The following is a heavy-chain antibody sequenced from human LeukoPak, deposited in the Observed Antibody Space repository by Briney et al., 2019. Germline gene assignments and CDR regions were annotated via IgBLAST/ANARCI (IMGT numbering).Heavy chain of an antibody. Sequence: SETLSLTCTVSGGSISSYYWSWIRQPPGKGLEWIGYIYYSGSTNYNPSLKSRVTISVDTSKNQFSLKLSSVTAADTAVYYCARAKYHSFTGDYFDYWGQGTLVTVSS. D-gene: IGHD2-2*01. CDR3: ARAKYHSFTGDYFDY. J-gene: IGHJ4*02. CDR2: IYYSGST. V-gene: IGHV4-59*08. CDR1: GGSISSYY.